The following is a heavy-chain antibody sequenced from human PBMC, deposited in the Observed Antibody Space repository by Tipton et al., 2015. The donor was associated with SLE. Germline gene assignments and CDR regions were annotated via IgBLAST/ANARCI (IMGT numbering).Heavy chain of an antibody. D-gene: IGHD6-13*01. V-gene: IGHV4-59*08. Sequence: TLSLTCTVSGGSLSSYHWSWIRQPPGKGLEWIGYIYYSGSTNYNPSLKRRVTISVDTSKNQFSLKLSSVTAADTAVYYCARHMGSSSWLAYWGQGTLVTVSS. CDR1: GGSLSSYH. CDR3: ARHMGSSSWLAY. J-gene: IGHJ4*02. CDR2: IYYSGST.